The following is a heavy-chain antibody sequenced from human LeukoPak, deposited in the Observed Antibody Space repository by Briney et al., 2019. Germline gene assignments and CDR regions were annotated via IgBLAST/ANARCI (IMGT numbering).Heavy chain of an antibody. CDR3: AKGASGSHYYSFDY. V-gene: IGHV3-23*01. CDR1: GFTFDNFA. CDR2: ITGSGGST. J-gene: IGHJ4*02. Sequence: GGSLRLSCAPSGFTFDNFAMTWVRQAPGKGLEWVSEITGSGGSTYYADSVKGRFTISRDNSKNTLYLQMNSLRAEDTAVYYCAKGASGSHYYSFDYWGQGTLVTVSS. D-gene: IGHD1-26*01.